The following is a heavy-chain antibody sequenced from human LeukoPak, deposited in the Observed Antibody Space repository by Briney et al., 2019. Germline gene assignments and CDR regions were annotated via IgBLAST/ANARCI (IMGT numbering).Heavy chain of an antibody. V-gene: IGHV1-2*02. CDR2: INPNSGGA. Sequence: VASVKVSCKASGYTFTGYHMHWVRQAPGQGLEWMGWINPNSGGANYAQKFQGRVTMTRDTSISTAYMELSRLRSDDTAVYYCARDPWAARLEATLPDYWGQGTLVTVSS. D-gene: IGHD1-26*01. CDR3: ARDPWAARLEATLPDY. J-gene: IGHJ4*02. CDR1: GYTFTGYH.